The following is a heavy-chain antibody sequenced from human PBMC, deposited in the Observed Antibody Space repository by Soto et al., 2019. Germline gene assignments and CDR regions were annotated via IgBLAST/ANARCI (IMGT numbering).Heavy chain of an antibody. CDR3: AKEEAGTTNWFDP. D-gene: IGHD1-7*01. CDR2: ISAYNGNT. J-gene: IGHJ5*02. CDR1: GYIFSNYG. V-gene: IGHV1-18*01. Sequence: QVQLVQSGAEVKKPGASVTVSCKASGYIFSNYGINWVRQAPGQGLEWMGWISAYNGNTNNAQKIQGRVTMTTDTSTSTAYMELRSLRSDDTAVYYCAKEEAGTTNWFDPWGQGTLVTVSS.